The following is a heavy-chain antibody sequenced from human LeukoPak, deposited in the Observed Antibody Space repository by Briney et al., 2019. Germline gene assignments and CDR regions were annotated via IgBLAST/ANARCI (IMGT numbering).Heavy chain of an antibody. J-gene: IGHJ6*02. V-gene: IGHV4-59*01. Sequence: SETLSLTCTVSGGSISSYYWSWIRQPPGKGLEWIGYIYYIGSTNYNPSLKSRVTISVDTSKNQFSLKLSSVTAADTAVYYCASTSIYDILTGYASLGMDVWGQGTTVTVSS. D-gene: IGHD3-9*01. CDR2: IYYIGST. CDR1: GGSISSYY. CDR3: ASTSIYDILTGYASLGMDV.